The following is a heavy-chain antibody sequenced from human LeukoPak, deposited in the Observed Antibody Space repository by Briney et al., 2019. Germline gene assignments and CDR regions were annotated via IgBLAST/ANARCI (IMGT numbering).Heavy chain of an antibody. CDR2: IYYSGST. CDR1: GGSISSYY. V-gene: IGHV4-59*08. Sequence: PSETLSLTCTVSGGSISSYYWSWIRQPPGKGLEWIGYIYYSGSTNYNPSLKSRVTISVDTSKNQFSLELSSVTAADTAVYYCASTALGYCSSTSCYFRPYIDYWGQGTLVTVSS. J-gene: IGHJ4*02. CDR3: ASTALGYCSSTSCYFRPYIDY. D-gene: IGHD2-2*01.